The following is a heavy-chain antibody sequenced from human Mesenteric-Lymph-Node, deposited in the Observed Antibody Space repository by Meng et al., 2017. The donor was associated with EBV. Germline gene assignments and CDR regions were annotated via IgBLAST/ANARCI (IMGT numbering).Heavy chain of an antibody. CDR2: ISFDSSNI. D-gene: IGHD3-3*01. V-gene: IGHV3-33*01. CDR3: ARDWSSGYSAFFDY. Sequence: QVQLVESGGGVVQPGRSLRLPCAASGFTFSNYAMYWVRQTPGKGLEWVAVISFDSSNIDYVDSVKGRFTISRDNSKNTLYLQMSSLRAEDTAVYYCARDWSSGYSAFFDYWGQGTLVTVSS. CDR1: GFTFSNYA. J-gene: IGHJ4*02.